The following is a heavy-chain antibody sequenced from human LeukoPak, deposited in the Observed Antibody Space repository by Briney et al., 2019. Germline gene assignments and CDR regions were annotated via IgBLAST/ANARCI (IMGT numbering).Heavy chain of an antibody. J-gene: IGHJ6*02. D-gene: IGHD6-13*01. CDR3: ARDRSSSWLYYCYGMDV. V-gene: IGHV3-30*02. CDR2: IRYDGSNK. CDR1: GFTFSSYG. Sequence: PGGSLRLSCAASGFTFSSYGMHWVRQAPGKGLEWVAFIRYDGSNKYYADSVKGRFTISRDNSKNTLYLQMNSLRAEGTAVYYCARDRSSSWLYYCYGMDVWGQGTTVTVSS.